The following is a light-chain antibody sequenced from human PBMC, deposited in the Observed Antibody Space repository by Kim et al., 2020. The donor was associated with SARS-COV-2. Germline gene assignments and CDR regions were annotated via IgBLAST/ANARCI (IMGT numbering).Light chain of an antibody. CDR3: QQFHILPWT. CDR2: GAS. CDR1: QWFCSNY. Sequence: SPVEGAPRSCKAGQWFCSNYLAWYQQRPGQAPRLLIYGASKRATGIPDRFSGSGSGTDCTLTISRLEPEYFVVYFCQQFHILPWTFGRGTKVDIK. V-gene: IGKV3-20*01. J-gene: IGKJ1*01.